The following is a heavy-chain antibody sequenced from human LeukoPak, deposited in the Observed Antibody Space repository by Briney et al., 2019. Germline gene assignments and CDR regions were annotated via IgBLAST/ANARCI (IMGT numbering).Heavy chain of an antibody. D-gene: IGHD1-1*01. J-gene: IGHJ4*02. CDR3: AKPSNSGHE. V-gene: IGHV5-51*01. CDR1: GYSFTNYW. CDR2: IYPSDSDT. Sequence: GASLQISCKGSGYSFTNYWIGWVRQLPGKGLEWMGIIYPSDSDTRYSPSFQGQVTFSADKSISTAYLQWTSLKASDTAMYYCAKPSNSGHEWGQGTLVTVSS.